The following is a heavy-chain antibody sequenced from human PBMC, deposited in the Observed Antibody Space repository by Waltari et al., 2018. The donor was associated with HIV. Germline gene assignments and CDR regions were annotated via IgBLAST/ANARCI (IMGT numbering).Heavy chain of an antibody. CDR1: GDSISSSSYY. J-gene: IGHJ5*02. V-gene: IGHV4-39*01. CDR3: ARQIISGTHAQDWFDP. CDR2: IYYSGST. Sequence: QVQLQESGPGLVKPSETLSLTCTVSGDSISSSSYYWGWIRQPPGKGLEWIASIYYSGSTDYNPSLKSRVTISVDRSKNQFSLKLSSLTAADTAVYYCARQIISGTHAQDWFDPWGQGTLVTVSS. D-gene: IGHD1-26*01.